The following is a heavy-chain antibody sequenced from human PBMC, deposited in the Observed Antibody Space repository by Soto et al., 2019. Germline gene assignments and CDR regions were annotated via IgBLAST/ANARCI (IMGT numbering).Heavy chain of an antibody. V-gene: IGHV3-48*02. CDR2: ISSSSSTI. CDR1: GFTFSSYS. Sequence: EVQLVESGGGLVQPGGSLRLSCAASGFTFSSYSMNWVRQAPGKGLEWVSYISSSSSTIYYADSVKGRFTISRDNAKNSLYLQMNSLRDEDTAVYYCARDAIFGVVISYYFDYWGQGTLVTVSS. CDR3: ARDAIFGVVISYYFDY. D-gene: IGHD3-3*02. J-gene: IGHJ4*02.